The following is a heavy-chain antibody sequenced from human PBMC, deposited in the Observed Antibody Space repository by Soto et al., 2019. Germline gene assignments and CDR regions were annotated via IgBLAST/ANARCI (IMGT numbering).Heavy chain of an antibody. CDR2: ISYDGSNK. D-gene: IGHD6-13*01. CDR3: AKESYGSSWEKDDRTYGMDV. J-gene: IGHJ6*02. CDR1: GFTFSSYG. V-gene: IGHV3-30*18. Sequence: QVQLVESGGGVVQPGRSLRLSCAASGFTFSSYGMHWVRQAPGKGLEWVAVISYDGSNKYYADSVKGRFTISRDNSKNTLYLQMNSLRAEDTAVYYCAKESYGSSWEKDDRTYGMDVWGQGTTVTVSS.